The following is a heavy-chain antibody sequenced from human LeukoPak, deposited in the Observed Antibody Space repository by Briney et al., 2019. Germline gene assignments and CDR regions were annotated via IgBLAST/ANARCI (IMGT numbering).Heavy chain of an antibody. Sequence: SETLSLTCTVSGGSISSSSYYWGWIRQPPGKGLEWVGSIYYSGSTYYNPSLKSRVTISVDTSKNQFSLKLSSVTAADTAVYYCARLSMVRGVIPFDYWGQGTLVTVSS. V-gene: IGHV4-39*01. D-gene: IGHD3-10*01. CDR1: GGSISSSSYY. J-gene: IGHJ4*02. CDR3: ARLSMVRGVIPFDY. CDR2: IYYSGST.